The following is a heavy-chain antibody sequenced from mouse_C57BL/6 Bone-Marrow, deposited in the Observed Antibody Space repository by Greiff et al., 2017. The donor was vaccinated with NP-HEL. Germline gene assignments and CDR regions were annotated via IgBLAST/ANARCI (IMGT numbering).Heavy chain of an antibody. V-gene: IGHV10-1*01. CDR1: GFSFNTYA. Sequence: EVQRVESGGGLVQPKGSLKLSCAASGFSFNTYAMNWVRQAPGKGLEWVARIRSKSNNYATYYADSVKDRFTISRDDSESMLYLQMNNLKTEDTAMYYCVRHPRFRYFDVWGTGTTVTVSS. J-gene: IGHJ1*03. CDR3: VRHPRFRYFDV. CDR2: IRSKSNNYAT.